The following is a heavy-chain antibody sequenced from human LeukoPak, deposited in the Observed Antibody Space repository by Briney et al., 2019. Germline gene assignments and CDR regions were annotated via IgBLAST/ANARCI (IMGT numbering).Heavy chain of an antibody. V-gene: IGHV3-21*01. CDR3: ARPYTAMHYGMDV. CDR2: ISSSSSYI. D-gene: IGHD5-18*01. J-gene: IGHJ6*02. CDR1: GFTFSSYS. Sequence: KAGGSLRLSCAASGFTFSSYSLNWVRQAPGKGLEWVSSISSSSSYIYYADSVKGRFTISRDNAKNSLYLQMNSLRAEDTAVYYCARPYTAMHYGMDVWGQGTTVTVSS.